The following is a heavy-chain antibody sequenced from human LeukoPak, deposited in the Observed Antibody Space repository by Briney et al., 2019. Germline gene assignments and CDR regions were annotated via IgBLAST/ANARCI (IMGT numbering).Heavy chain of an antibody. V-gene: IGHV4-4*09. Sequence: PSETLSLTCTVSGGSISSYYWSWIRQPPGKGLEWIGYIYTSGSTNYNPPLKSRVTISVDTSKNQFSLKLSSVTAADTAVYYCARHAPRGYGSGSYVFGYYFDYWGQGTLVTVSS. CDR3: ARHAPRGYGSGSYVFGYYFDY. D-gene: IGHD3-10*01. CDR2: IYTSGST. J-gene: IGHJ4*02. CDR1: GGSISSYY.